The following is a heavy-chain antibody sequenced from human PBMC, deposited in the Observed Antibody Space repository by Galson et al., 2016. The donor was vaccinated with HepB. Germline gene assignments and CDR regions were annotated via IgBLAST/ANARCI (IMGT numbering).Heavy chain of an antibody. CDR2: IYWDDDT. D-gene: IGHD1-14*01. V-gene: IGHV2-5*02. CDR3: ARSDRYFFDY. Sequence: PALVKPTQTLTLTCNFSGFSLTTFGVGVGWLRQPPGKPLEWLALIYWDDDTRYSPSLKSRLTLIKDTSKNQVVLSVTNMDTVDTATYYCARSDRYFFDYWGQGTLATVSS. J-gene: IGHJ4*02. CDR1: GFSLTTFGVG.